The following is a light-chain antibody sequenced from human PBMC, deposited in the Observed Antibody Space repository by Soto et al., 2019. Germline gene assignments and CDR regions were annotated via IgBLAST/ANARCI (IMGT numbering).Light chain of an antibody. CDR2: DVS. CDR3: SSYAGTYIV. Sequence: SALTQPPSASGSPGQSVTISCTGTSSDIGGYNFVSWYQQHPGKAPKLMIYDVSQRPSGVPDRFSGSKSGNTASLTVSGLQAEDEADYYCSSYAGTYIVFGTGTKATVL. J-gene: IGLJ1*01. CDR1: SSDIGGYNF. V-gene: IGLV2-8*01.